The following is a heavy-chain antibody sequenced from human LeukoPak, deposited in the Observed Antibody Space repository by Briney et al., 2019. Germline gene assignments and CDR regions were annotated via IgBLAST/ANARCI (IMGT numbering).Heavy chain of an antibody. CDR3: ARDSEDGDDAFDI. J-gene: IGHJ3*02. CDR1: GGSISSGSYY. Sequence: SQTLSLTCTVSGGSISSGSYYWRWLRQPAGTGLEWIGRIYTSGSTNYNPSLKSRVTISVDTSKNQFSLKLSSVTAADTAVYYCARDSEDGDDAFDIWGQGTMVTVSS. D-gene: IGHD4-17*01. V-gene: IGHV4-61*02. CDR2: IYTSGST.